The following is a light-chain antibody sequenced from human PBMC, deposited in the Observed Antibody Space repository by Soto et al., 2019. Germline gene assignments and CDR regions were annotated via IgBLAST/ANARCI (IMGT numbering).Light chain of an antibody. V-gene: IGLV1-44*01. Sequence: QSALTQPASVSGSPGQSITISCTGTSSDVGNYNYVSWYQQLPGKAPKLLIYDNNQRPSGVPDRFSASKSGTSASLAISGLQSEDEADYYCAVWGDSQNGFFAFGTGTKVTVL. J-gene: IGLJ1*01. CDR1: SSDVGNYNY. CDR3: AVWGDSQNGFFA. CDR2: DNN.